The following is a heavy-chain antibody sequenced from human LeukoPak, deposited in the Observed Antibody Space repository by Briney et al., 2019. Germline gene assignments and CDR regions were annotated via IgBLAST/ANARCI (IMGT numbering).Heavy chain of an antibody. V-gene: IGHV3-11*01. D-gene: IGHD1-26*01. CDR2: ISSSGSTI. Sequence: PGGSLRLSCAASGFTFSDYYMSWIRQAPGKGLEWVSYISSSGSTIYYADSVKGRVTISRDNAKNSLYLQMNSLRAEDTALYYCAKDNEREGATAYGAFDIWGQGTMVTVSS. J-gene: IGHJ3*02. CDR3: AKDNEREGATAYGAFDI. CDR1: GFTFSDYY.